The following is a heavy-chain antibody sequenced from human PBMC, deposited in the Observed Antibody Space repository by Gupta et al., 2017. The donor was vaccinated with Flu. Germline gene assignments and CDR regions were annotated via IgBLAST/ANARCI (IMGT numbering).Heavy chain of an antibody. V-gene: IGHV1-3*04. CDR3: ARRLSSSSWDDVFDV. D-gene: IGHD2-2*01. J-gene: IGHJ3*01. Sequence: QAPGQRLEWMGWFNTENGNTKYSQKFQGRVTITRDTSASTVDLELSSLRSEDTAVYYCARRLSSSSWDDVFDVWGPGTMVTVSS. CDR2: FNTENGNT.